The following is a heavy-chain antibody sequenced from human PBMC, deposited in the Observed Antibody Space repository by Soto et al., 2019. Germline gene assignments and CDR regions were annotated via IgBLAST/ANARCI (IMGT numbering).Heavy chain of an antibody. CDR1: GFTFTSNA. Sequence: EVQLLESGGGLVQPGGSLRLSCAASGFTFTSNAMSWVRQAPGRGLEWVSTISGSGGSTYYADSMKGRFTISRDNSNNTLYLQMNSLRVEDMAVYYCARPGSYDYQVFDYWGQGTLLTVSS. V-gene: IGHV3-23*01. CDR2: ISGSGGST. CDR3: ARPGSYDYQVFDY. J-gene: IGHJ4*02. D-gene: IGHD1-26*01.